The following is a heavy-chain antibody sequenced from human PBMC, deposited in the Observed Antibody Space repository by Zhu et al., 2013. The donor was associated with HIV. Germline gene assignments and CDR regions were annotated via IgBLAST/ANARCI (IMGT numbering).Heavy chain of an antibody. CDR2: IYYSGST. J-gene: IGHJ4*02. Sequence: QVQLQESGPGLVKPSETLSLTCTVSGGSVSSDSNYWTWIRQPPGKGLEWIGYIYYSGSTYYNPSLKSRVTISVDRSKNQFSLKLSSVTAADTAVYYCARGSMVPGKLRAIYYFDYWGQGTLVTVSS. CDR1: GGSVSSDSNY. D-gene: IGHD3-10*01. V-gene: IGHV4-61*01. CDR3: ARGSMVPGKLRAIYYFDY.